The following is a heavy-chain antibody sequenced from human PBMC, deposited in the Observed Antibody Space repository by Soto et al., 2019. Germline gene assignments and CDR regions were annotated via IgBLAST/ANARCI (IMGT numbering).Heavy chain of an antibody. Sequence: TGGSLRLSCAASGFTFSNYAMNWVRQAPGKGLEWVSGISGGSGDSTFYADSVKGQFTISRDNSKNTLHLQMNSLRTEDTAVYYCAKNQPSWATRAAFDYWGQGTLVTVSS. CDR2: ISGGSGDST. D-gene: IGHD2-2*01. CDR1: GFTFSNYA. V-gene: IGHV3-23*01. J-gene: IGHJ4*02. CDR3: AKNQPSWATRAAFDY.